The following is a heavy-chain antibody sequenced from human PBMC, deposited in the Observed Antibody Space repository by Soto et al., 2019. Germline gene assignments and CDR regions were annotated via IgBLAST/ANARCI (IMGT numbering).Heavy chain of an antibody. D-gene: IGHD1-1*01. Sequence: QVHLVQSGAEVKKPGASVKVSCKGSGYAFTTYGITWVRQAPGQGLEWMGWISAHNGRTNYAQKLQGRVTGTTDTSTSTAYMELRSLRSDDTAVYYCARGRYGDYWGQGALVTVSS. CDR1: GYAFTTYG. J-gene: IGHJ4*02. CDR3: ARGRYGDY. CDR2: ISAHNGRT. V-gene: IGHV1-18*01.